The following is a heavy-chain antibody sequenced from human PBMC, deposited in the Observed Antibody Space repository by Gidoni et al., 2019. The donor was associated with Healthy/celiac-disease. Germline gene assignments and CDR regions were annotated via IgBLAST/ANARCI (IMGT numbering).Heavy chain of an antibody. CDR1: GGSFSGYY. CDR3: DY. Sequence: QVQLQQWGAGLLKPSETLSLTCAGYGGSFSGYYWSWIRQPPGKGLEWIGEINHSGSTNYNPSLKSRVTISVNTSKNPKSLGSGGSMVAKLKLKGIDYWGQGTLVTVAS. CDR2: INHSGST. D-gene: IGHD3-16*01. V-gene: IGHV4-34*01. J-gene: IGHJ4*02.